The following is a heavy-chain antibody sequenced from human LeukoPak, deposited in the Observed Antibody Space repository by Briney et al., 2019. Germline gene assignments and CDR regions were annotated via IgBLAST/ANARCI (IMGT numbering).Heavy chain of an antibody. Sequence: GGSPRLSCAASGFTFSCYAMSWVRQAPGKGLEWVSAISGSGGSTHYADSVKGRFTISRDNSKNTLYLQMNSLRAEDTAVYYCAKELKQLRAPNDYWGQGTLVTVSS. CDR3: AKELKQLRAPNDY. J-gene: IGHJ4*02. CDR1: GFTFSCYA. CDR2: ISGSGGST. D-gene: IGHD6-6*01. V-gene: IGHV3-23*01.